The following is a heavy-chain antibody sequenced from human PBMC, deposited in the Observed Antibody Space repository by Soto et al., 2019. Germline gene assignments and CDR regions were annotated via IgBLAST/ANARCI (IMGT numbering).Heavy chain of an antibody. CDR3: AACGLRDASGRDV. D-gene: IGHD2-21*01. V-gene: IGHV3-13*01. Sequence: EVQLVESGGGLVQPGGSLRLSCVASEFTLSTYDMHWVRQAPGKGLEWVSAIGTASDTYYQASVKGRFTISREASKISLFLQMNSLRAEDTAIYYCAACGLRDASGRDVWGRGTTVTVSS. CDR2: IGTASDT. CDR1: EFTLSTYD. J-gene: IGHJ6*02.